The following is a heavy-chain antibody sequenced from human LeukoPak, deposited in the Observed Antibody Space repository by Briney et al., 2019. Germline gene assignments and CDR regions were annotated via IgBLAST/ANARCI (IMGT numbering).Heavy chain of an antibody. CDR3: ARDASLQTGAFDV. J-gene: IGHJ3*01. CDR2: FYDSGSP. D-gene: IGHD5-24*01. CDR1: GGSISSGDHY. Sequence: PSETLSLTCTVSGGSISSGDHYWSWIRQPPGKGLEWIGYFYDSGSPNYNSSLKSRVTISVDTSKNQFSLNLTSVTAADTAMYYCARDASLQTGAFDVWGQGTMVTVSS. V-gene: IGHV4-30-4*01.